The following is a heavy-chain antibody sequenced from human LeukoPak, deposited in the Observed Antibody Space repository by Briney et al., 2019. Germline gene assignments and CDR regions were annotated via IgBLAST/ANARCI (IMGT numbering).Heavy chain of an antibody. Sequence: SETLSLTCAVYGGSFSGYYWSWIRQPPGKGLEWIGEINHSGSTNYNPSLKSRVTISVDTSKNQFSLKLSSVTAADTAVYYCARRGPYSSSWYYFDYWGQGTLVTVSS. D-gene: IGHD6-13*01. V-gene: IGHV4-34*01. CDR1: GGSFSGYY. CDR2: INHSGST. J-gene: IGHJ4*02. CDR3: ARRGPYSSSWYYFDY.